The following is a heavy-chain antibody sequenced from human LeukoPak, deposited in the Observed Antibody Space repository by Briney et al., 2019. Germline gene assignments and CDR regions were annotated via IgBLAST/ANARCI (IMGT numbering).Heavy chain of an antibody. Sequence: PSETLSLTCTVSGGSISSSSYYWGWIRQPPGKGLEWIGSIYYSGSTYYNPSLKSRVTISVDTSKNQFSLKLSSVTAADTAVYYCARLSGWSFFYMDVWGKGTTVTVSS. CDR1: GGSISSSSYY. D-gene: IGHD6-19*01. J-gene: IGHJ6*03. CDR2: IYYSGST. CDR3: ARLSGWSFFYMDV. V-gene: IGHV4-39*07.